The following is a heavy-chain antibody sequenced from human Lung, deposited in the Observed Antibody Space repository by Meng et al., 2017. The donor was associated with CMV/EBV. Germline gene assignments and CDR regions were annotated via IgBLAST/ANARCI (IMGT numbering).Heavy chain of an antibody. Sequence: SCSASGFTFSTYAMHWVRQAPGKGLEWVALISFDGSSKYFADSVKGRFTISRDSSKNTLYPQMNTLRTEDTAIYFCAREGVYFDYWGQGTVVTVSS. J-gene: IGHJ4*02. V-gene: IGHV3-30-3*01. CDR1: GFTFSTYA. CDR2: ISFDGSSK. D-gene: IGHD3-16*01. CDR3: AREGVYFDY.